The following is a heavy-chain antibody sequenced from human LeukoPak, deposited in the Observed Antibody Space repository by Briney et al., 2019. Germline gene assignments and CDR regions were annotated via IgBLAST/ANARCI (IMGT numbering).Heavy chain of an antibody. V-gene: IGHV3-20*01. CDR3: ARGAEDFYDSSPLFVPQYYFDY. Sequence: PGGSLRLSCAVSGFTFDDYGMSWVRHAPGKGLEWVSGINWNGGSTVYADSVKGRFTISRDYAKNALYLQMNSLRAEDTALYHCARGAEDFYDSSPLFVPQYYFDYWGQGTLGTVSS. CDR1: GFTFDDYG. CDR2: INWNGGST. D-gene: IGHD3-22*01. J-gene: IGHJ4*02.